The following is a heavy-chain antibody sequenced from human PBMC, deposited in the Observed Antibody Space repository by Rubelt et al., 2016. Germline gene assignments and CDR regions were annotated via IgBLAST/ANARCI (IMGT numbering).Heavy chain of an antibody. Sequence: YYADSVKGRFTISRDNAKNSLYLQMNSLRAEDTAVYYCARDNLPAAMPPNYYYGMDVWGQGTTVTVSS. V-gene: IGHV3-21*01. CDR3: ARDNLPAAMPPNYYYGMDV. J-gene: IGHJ6*02. D-gene: IGHD2-2*01.